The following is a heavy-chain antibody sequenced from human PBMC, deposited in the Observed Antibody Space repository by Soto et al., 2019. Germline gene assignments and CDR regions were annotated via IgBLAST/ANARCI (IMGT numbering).Heavy chain of an antibody. CDR3: ARGKQLARLDAFDI. CDR1: GYTFTSYV. V-gene: IGHV1-18*04. Sequence: ASVKVSCKASGYTFTSYVISSVRQAAGQGLEWMGWISAYNGNTNYAQKLQGRVTMTTDTSTSTAYMELRSLRSDDTAVYYCARGKQLARLDAFDIWGQGTMVTVSS. J-gene: IGHJ3*02. CDR2: ISAYNGNT. D-gene: IGHD6-13*01.